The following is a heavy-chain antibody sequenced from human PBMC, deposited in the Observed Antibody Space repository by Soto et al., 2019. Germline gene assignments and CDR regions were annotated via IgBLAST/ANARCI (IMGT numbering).Heavy chain of an antibody. CDR3: ASNGRGCSGYDYDY. CDR2: VSFSGTT. J-gene: IGHJ4*02. Sequence: KSSETLSLTCTVSGDSISSSGHHWGWIRQPPGKGLEWIGSVSFSGTTYNHPSLKSRVTISVDTSKNQFSLNLSSVTAADTAVYYCASNGRGCSGYDYDYWGQGTLVTVSS. D-gene: IGHD5-12*01. V-gene: IGHV4-39*01. CDR1: GDSISSSGHH.